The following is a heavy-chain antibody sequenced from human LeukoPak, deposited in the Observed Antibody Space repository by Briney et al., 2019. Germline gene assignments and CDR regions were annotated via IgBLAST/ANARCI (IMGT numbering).Heavy chain of an antibody. CDR1: GGSISSSSYY. D-gene: IGHD2-2*01. CDR2: IYYSGST. V-gene: IGHV4-39*07. CDR3: ASLSCHPSLCWFDP. J-gene: IGHJ5*02. Sequence: SETLSLTCTVSGGSISSSSYYWGWIRQPPGKGLEWIVSIYYSGSTYYNPSLKSRVTISADTSKNQFSLKLSSVTAADTAVYYCASLSCHPSLCWFDPWGQGTLVTVSS.